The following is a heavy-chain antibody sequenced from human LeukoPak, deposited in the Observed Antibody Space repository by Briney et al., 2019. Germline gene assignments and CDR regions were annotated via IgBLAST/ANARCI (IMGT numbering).Heavy chain of an antibody. CDR1: GDSVSSNSAA. V-gene: IGHV6-1*01. J-gene: IGHJ5*02. Sequence: SQTLSLTCAISGDSVSSNSAAWNWIRQSPSRGLEWLGRTYYRSKWYNDYAVSVKSRITINPDTSKNQLSLQLNSVTPEDTAVYYCTGSTYGSNSPADPWGQGILVTVSS. D-gene: IGHD4-23*01. CDR2: TYYRSKWYN. CDR3: TGSTYGSNSPADP.